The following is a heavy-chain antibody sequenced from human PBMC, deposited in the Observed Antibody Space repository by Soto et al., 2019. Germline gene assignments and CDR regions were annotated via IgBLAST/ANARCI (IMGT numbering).Heavy chain of an antibody. CDR2: FIPVVGMA. CDR3: ANGPTNYFYYGMDV. J-gene: IGHJ6*02. Sequence: QVQLVQSGSEVKKPGSSVKVSCKTSGGTLSSFAISWVRQAPGQGLEWVGTFIPVVGMAKYGQNFQGRVTSTADQSTNTLFMELSSLRHEDTAMYYCANGPTNYFYYGMDVWGQGTTVTVSS. D-gene: IGHD2-8*01. V-gene: IGHV1-69*04. CDR1: GGTLSSFA.